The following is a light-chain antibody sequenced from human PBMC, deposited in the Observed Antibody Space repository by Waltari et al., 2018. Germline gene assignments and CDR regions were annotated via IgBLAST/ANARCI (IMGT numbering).Light chain of an antibody. CDR2: DVT. V-gene: IGLV2-23*02. J-gene: IGLJ1*01. Sequence: QSALTQPASVSGSPGQSITLSCPGTSSDVGRYKHVSWYQQYPGKVPKLLIYDVTKRPSGVSNRFSGFKSGNTASLTISGLQAEDEADYYCCSYAGSSRGVFGTGTKVTV. CDR3: CSYAGSSRGV. CDR1: SSDVGRYKH.